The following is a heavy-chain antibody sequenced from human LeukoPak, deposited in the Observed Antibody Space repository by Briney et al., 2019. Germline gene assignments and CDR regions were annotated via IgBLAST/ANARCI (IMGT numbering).Heavy chain of an antibody. J-gene: IGHJ4*02. D-gene: IGHD3-10*01. V-gene: IGHV4-34*01. CDR3: ARNGPWFGELSVDY. CDR2: INHSGST. Sequence: SETLSLTCAVYGGSFSGYYWSWIRQPPGKGLEWIGEINHSGSTNYNPSLKSRVTISVDTSKNQFSLKLSPVTAADTAVYYCARNGPWFGELSVDYWGQGTLVTVPS. CDR1: GGSFSGYY.